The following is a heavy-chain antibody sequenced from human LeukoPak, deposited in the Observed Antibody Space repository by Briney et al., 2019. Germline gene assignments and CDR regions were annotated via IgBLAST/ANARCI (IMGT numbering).Heavy chain of an antibody. CDR3: AKGGIAAAGNWFDP. J-gene: IGHJ5*02. CDR2: ISGDGGST. CDR1: GFTFYDYA. V-gene: IGHV3-43*02. Sequence: GGSLRLSCAASGFTFYDYAMHWVREAPGKGLERVSLISGDGGSTYYADSVKGRFTISRDNSKNSLYLQMNSLRTEDTALYYCAKGGIAAAGNWFDPWGQGTLVTVSS. D-gene: IGHD6-13*01.